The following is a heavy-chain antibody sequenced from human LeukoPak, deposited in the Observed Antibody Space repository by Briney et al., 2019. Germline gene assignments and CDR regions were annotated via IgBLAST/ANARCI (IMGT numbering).Heavy chain of an antibody. Sequence: SVKVSCKASGYTFTGYYMHWVRQAPGQGLEWMGGIIPIFGTANYAQKFQGRVTITADESTSTAYMELSSLRSEDTAVYYCATTPNTYYYDSSGYPDYWGQGTLVTVSS. D-gene: IGHD3-22*01. CDR3: ATTPNTYYYDSSGYPDY. CDR1: GYTFTGYY. J-gene: IGHJ4*02. CDR2: IIPIFGTA. V-gene: IGHV1-69*13.